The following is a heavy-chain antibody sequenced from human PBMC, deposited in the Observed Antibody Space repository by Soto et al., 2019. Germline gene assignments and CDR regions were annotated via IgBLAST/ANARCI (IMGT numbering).Heavy chain of an antibody. J-gene: IGHJ5*02. V-gene: IGHV3-21*01. CDR2: IGGTTSYI. Sequence: GGSLRLSCAASGFTFSSYSMNGVRQAPGKGLEWVSSIGGTTSYIYYADSVKGRFTISRDNAKNSLYLQMNSLRAEDTAVYYCARDQSIAAAGSEFDPWGQGTLVTVSS. D-gene: IGHD6-13*01. CDR3: ARDQSIAAAGSEFDP. CDR1: GFTFSSYS.